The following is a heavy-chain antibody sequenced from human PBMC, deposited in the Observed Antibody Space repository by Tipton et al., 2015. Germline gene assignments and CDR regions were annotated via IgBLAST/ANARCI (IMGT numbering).Heavy chain of an antibody. CDR2: ISFDGSNE. J-gene: IGHJ6*02. CDR1: GLTFSTYD. CDR3: ANARSVYYYGMDV. V-gene: IGHV3-30*18. Sequence: SLRLSCAASGLTFSTYDMYWVRQAPGRGLEWVTLISFDGSNEYYADSVKGRFTISRDNSKNTLYLQMNSLRVEDTAVYYCANARSVYYYGMDVWGQGTTVTVSS.